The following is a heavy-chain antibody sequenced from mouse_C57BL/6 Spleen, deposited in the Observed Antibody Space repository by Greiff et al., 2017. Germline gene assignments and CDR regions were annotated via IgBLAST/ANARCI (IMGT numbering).Heavy chain of an antibody. J-gene: IGHJ4*01. CDR1: GYSITSGYY. CDR2: ISYDGSN. V-gene: IGHV3-6*01. D-gene: IGHD1-1*01. Sequence: EVKLQESGPGLVKPSQSLSLTCSVTGYSITSGYYWNWIRQFPGNKLEWMGYISYDGSNNYNPSLKNRISITRDTSKNQFFLKLNSVTTEDTATYYCAREITTVVPYAMDYWGQGTSVTVSS. CDR3: AREITTVVPYAMDY.